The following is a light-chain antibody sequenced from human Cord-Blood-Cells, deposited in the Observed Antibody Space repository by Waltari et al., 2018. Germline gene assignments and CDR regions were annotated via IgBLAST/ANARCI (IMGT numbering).Light chain of an antibody. CDR2: EVS. Sequence: QSALTQPASASGSPGQPITISCNGTSSDVGGYNYVSWYQQHPGKAPHLMIYEVSNRPSGVSNRFSGSKSGNTASLTISGLQAEDEADYYCSSYTSSSTLVFGTGTKVTVL. V-gene: IGLV2-14*01. J-gene: IGLJ1*01. CDR3: SSYTSSSTLV. CDR1: SSDVGGYNY.